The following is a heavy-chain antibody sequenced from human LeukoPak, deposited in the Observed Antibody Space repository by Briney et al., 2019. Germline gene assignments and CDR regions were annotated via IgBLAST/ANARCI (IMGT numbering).Heavy chain of an antibody. J-gene: IGHJ4*02. CDR1: GGSISSSSYY. CDR2: INYSGST. V-gene: IGHV4-39*07. D-gene: IGHD3-10*01. CDR3: ARVHYYGSGSSGARDTYYFDY. Sequence: SETLSLTCTVSGGSISSSSYYWGWIRQPPGKGLEWIGSINYSGSTYYNPSLKSRVTISVDTSKNQFSLKLSSVTAADTAVYYCARVHYYGSGSSGARDTYYFDYWGQGTLVTVSS.